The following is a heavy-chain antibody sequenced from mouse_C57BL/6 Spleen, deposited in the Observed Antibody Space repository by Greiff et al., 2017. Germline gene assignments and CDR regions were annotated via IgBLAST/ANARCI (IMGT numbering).Heavy chain of an antibody. CDR3: ARYDGYYVDYYAMGY. V-gene: IGHV1-55*01. J-gene: IGHJ4*01. CDR1: GYTFTSYW. CDR2: IYPGSGST. Sequence: QVQLQQPGAELVKPGASVKMSCKASGYTFTSYWITWVKQRPGQGLEWIGDIYPGSGSTNYNEKFKSKATLTVDTSSSTAYMQLSSLTSEDSAVYYCARYDGYYVDYYAMGYWGQGTSVTVSS. D-gene: IGHD2-3*01.